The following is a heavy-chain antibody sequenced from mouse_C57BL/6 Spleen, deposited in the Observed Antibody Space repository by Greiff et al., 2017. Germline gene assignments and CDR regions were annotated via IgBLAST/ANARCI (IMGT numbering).Heavy chain of an antibody. V-gene: IGHV7-3*01. CDR1: GFTFTDYY. CDR2: IRNKANGYTT. Sequence: EVQLVESGGGLVQPGGSLSLSCAASGFTFTDYYMSWVRQPPGKALEWLGFIRNKANGYTTEYSASVKGRFTISRDNSQSILYLQMNALRAEDSATYYCARYSSLVGCAYWGQGTLVTVSA. D-gene: IGHD1-3*01. J-gene: IGHJ3*01. CDR3: ARYSSLVGCAY.